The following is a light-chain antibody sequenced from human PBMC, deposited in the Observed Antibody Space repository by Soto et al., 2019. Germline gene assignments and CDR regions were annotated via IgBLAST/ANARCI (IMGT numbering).Light chain of an antibody. Sequence: QSALTQPDSVSGSPGQSITISCTGTSSDVGGYNYVSWYQQRPGKAPKLIIYEVSDRPSGVSNRFSGSKSGNTASLIISGLQTEDEADYYCSSGSSVSFSVLGTGTKVTVL. CDR3: SSGSSVSFSV. CDR1: SSDVGGYNY. J-gene: IGLJ1*01. CDR2: EVS. V-gene: IGLV2-14*01.